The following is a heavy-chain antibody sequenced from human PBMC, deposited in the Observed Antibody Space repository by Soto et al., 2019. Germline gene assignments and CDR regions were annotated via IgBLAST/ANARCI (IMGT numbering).Heavy chain of an antibody. D-gene: IGHD6-13*01. CDR2: ISYDGTNK. CDR3: ARGDSISWSDC. J-gene: IGHJ4*02. V-gene: IGHV3-30*01. Sequence: QVQLVESGGGVVQPGRSLRLSCAASGFTFRTYAMDWVRQAPGKGLEWVAVISYDGTNKYYADSVKGRFTISRDNSKNPLYLEMNSLRAADTAVYYCARGDSISWSDCWGQGTLVTVSS. CDR1: GFTFRTYA.